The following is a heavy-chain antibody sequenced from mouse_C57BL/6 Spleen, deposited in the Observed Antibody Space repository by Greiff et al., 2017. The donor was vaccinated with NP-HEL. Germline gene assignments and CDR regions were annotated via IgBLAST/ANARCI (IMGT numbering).Heavy chain of an antibody. V-gene: IGHV1-69*01. CDR3: ARSLGQGWYFDV. Sequence: VQLQQPGAELVMPGASVKLSCKASGYTFTSYWMHWVKQRPGQGLEWIGEIDPSDSYTNYNQKFKGKSTLTVDKSSSTAYMQLSSLTSEDSAVYYCARSLGQGWYFDVWGTGTTVTVSS. CDR1: GYTFTSYW. D-gene: IGHD3-3*01. CDR2: IDPSDSYT. J-gene: IGHJ1*03.